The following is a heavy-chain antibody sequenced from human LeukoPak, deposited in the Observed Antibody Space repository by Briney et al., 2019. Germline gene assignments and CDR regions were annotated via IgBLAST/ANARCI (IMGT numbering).Heavy chain of an antibody. CDR1: GFTLDDYG. Sequence: PGGSLRLSCAASGFTLDDYGMSWVRQAPGKGLEWVSGINWNGGSTDYADSVKGRFTISRDKAKNSLYVQMNSLRAEDIALYYCAKGDVSVSGWVSDWGQGTLVTVSS. D-gene: IGHD5/OR15-5a*01. J-gene: IGHJ4*02. CDR2: INWNGGST. V-gene: IGHV3-20*04. CDR3: AKGDVSVSGWVSD.